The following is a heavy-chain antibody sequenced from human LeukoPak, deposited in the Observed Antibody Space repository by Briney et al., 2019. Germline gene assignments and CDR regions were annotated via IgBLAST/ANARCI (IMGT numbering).Heavy chain of an antibody. Sequence: ASVKVSCKASGYTFTSYGISWVRQAPGQGLEWMGWISAYNGITNYAQKLQGRVTMTTDTSTSTAYMELRSLRSDDTAVYYCARGARGERRTHLFDYWGQGTLVTVSS. CDR1: GYTFTSYG. CDR3: ARGARGERRTHLFDY. J-gene: IGHJ4*02. CDR2: ISAYNGIT. D-gene: IGHD3-10*01. V-gene: IGHV1-18*01.